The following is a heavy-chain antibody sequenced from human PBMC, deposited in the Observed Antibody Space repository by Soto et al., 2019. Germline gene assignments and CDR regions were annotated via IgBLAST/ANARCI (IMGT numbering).Heavy chain of an antibody. CDR1: GYTFTSYY. CDR2: INPSGGST. D-gene: IGHD6-19*01. V-gene: IGHV1-46*01. J-gene: IGHJ4*02. Sequence: GASVKVSCKASGYTFTSYYMHWVRQAPGQGLEWMGIINPSGGSTSYAQKFQGRATMTRDTSTSTVYMELSSLRSEDTAVYYCARDSLSSSSGWYGDFDYWGQGTLVTVSS. CDR3: ARDSLSSSSGWYGDFDY.